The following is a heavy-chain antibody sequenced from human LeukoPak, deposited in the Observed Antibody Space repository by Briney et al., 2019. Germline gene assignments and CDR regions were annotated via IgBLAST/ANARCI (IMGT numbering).Heavy chain of an antibody. V-gene: IGHV4-34*01. J-gene: IGHJ4*02. D-gene: IGHD4-11*01. CDR2: IHPSGST. CDR1: GASFSGYY. CDR3: ARGQDSSKTGY. Sequence: SETLSLTCAVYGASFSGYYWSWIRQPPGEELEWIGEIHPSGSTNYNPSLKSRVTISADSSQNQFSLRLTSVTAADTAVYYCARGQDSSKTGYWDQGTLVAVSS.